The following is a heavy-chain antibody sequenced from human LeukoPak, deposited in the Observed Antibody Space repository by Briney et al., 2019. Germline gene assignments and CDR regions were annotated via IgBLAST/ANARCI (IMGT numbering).Heavy chain of an antibody. V-gene: IGHV4-30-2*01. J-gene: IGHJ4*02. CDR2: VHHSGST. Sequence: SETLSLTCTVSGGATSNGGYYWGWVRQPPGKGLECIGYVHHSGSTYYKSSLKSRVTISIDRSKNQFSLKLTSVTAADTAVYYCARAEGGYPYGHDYWGQGTLVTVSS. CDR3: ARAEGGYPYGHDY. D-gene: IGHD5-18*01. CDR1: GGATSNGGYY.